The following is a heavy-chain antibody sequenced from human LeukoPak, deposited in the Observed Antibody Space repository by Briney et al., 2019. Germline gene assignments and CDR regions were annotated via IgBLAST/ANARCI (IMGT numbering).Heavy chain of an antibody. J-gene: IGHJ4*02. V-gene: IGHV3-73*01. CDR1: GFSFSGSA. Sequence: TGGSLRLSCAASGFSFSGSAMHWVRQASGKGLEWLGRIRSKANSYATAYAASVKGRFTISGDDSKNTAYLQMNSLKTEDTAVYYCTRRVGATSEVDQWGQGTLVTVSS. CDR3: TRRVGATSEVDQ. D-gene: IGHD1-26*01. CDR2: IRSKANSYAT.